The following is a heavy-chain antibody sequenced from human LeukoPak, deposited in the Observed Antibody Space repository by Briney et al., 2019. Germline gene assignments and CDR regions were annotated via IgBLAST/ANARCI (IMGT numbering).Heavy chain of an antibody. J-gene: IGHJ3*02. CDR1: GFTFSSYG. D-gene: IGHD3-3*01. CDR3: AKDIPSRYYDFWSGYYPDAFDI. V-gene: IGHV3-30*02. Sequence: PGGSLRLSCAASGFTFSSYGMHWVRRAPGKGLEWVAFIRYDGSNKYYADSVKGRFTISRDNSKNTLYLQMNSLRAEDTAVYYCAKDIPSRYYDFWSGYYPDAFDIWGQGTMVTVSS. CDR2: IRYDGSNK.